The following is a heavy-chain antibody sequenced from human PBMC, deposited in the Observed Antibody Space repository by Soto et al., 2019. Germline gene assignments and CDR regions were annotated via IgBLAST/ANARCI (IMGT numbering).Heavy chain of an antibody. Sequence: VQLLESGGGFIHPGGSLRLCCAASGFSFSSFAMNWVRQAPGKGLEWVSIISGSADSTFYADSVKGRFTISRDNSKSTLYLQINSLRAEDTAVYYCAKTRGAMIYAISVYGMDVWGQGTTVTVSS. CDR2: ISGSADST. CDR1: GFSFSSFA. J-gene: IGHJ6*02. CDR3: AKTRGAMIYAISVYGMDV. V-gene: IGHV3-23*01. D-gene: IGHD2-8*01.